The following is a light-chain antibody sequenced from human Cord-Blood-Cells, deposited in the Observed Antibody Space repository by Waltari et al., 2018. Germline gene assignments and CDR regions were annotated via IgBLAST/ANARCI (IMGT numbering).Light chain of an antibody. CDR2: DAS. J-gene: IGKJ2*01. Sequence: DIQMTQSPSSLSASVGDRVTITCQASQDISNYLNWYPQKQGKAPKLLIYDASNLETGVPSRFSGSGSGTDFTFTISSLQPEDIATYYCQQYDNLPRVTFGQGTKLEIK. V-gene: IGKV1-33*01. CDR3: QQYDNLPRVT. CDR1: QDISNY.